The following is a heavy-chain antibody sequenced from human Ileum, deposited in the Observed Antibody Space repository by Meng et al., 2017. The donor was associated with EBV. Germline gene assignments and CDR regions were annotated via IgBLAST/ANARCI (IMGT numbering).Heavy chain of an antibody. CDR1: GGSFTNYY. Sequence: QVRFKQWGAGLLKPSETLSLTCAVYGGSFTNYYWTWIRQPPGKGLEWIGEIDHSGSTKYNPSLKGRVTISLDTSNNQFSLKLNSVTAADTALYYCARYGRCSGNSFYCFDPWGQGSLVTVSS. D-gene: IGHD4-23*01. V-gene: IGHV4-34*01. CDR3: ARYGRCSGNSFYCFDP. J-gene: IGHJ5*02. CDR2: IDHSGST.